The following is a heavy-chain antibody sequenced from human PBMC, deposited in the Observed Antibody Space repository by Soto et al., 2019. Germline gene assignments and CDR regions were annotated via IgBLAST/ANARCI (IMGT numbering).Heavy chain of an antibody. CDR3: AKGRGYNDFDY. CDR2: ISGGGGST. V-gene: IGHV3-23*01. J-gene: IGHJ4*02. Sequence: GGSLRLSCAASEFTFTTYPMSWVRQAPGKGLEWVSAISGGGGSTHYADSVKGRFTISRDNSKTTLYLQMNSLRADDTAVYYCAKGRGYNDFDYWGQGTLVTVSS. D-gene: IGHD5-12*01. CDR1: EFTFTTYP.